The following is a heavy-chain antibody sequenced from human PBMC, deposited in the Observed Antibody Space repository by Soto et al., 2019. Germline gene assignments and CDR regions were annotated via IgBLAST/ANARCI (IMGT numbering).Heavy chain of an antibody. V-gene: IGHV1-8*01. D-gene: IGHD3-3*01. CDR3: ARVQVEWLLCGFQTGGYSGIDG. CDR1: GYTFTSYD. CDR2: MNPNSGNT. J-gene: IGHJ6*02. Sequence: ASVKVSCKASGYTFTSYDISWVRQATGQGLEWMGWMNPNSGNTGYAQKFQGRVTMTRNTSVSTAYMELSSLRSEDTAVYYCARVQVEWLLCGFQTGGYSGIDGWGQGDTVTVSS.